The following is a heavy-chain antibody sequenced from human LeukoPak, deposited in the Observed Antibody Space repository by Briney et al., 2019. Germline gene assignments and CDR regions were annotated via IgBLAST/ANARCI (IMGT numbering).Heavy chain of an antibody. Sequence: PSETLSLTCTVSGGSISNTFYYWGWIRQPPGKGLEWIGSIYYSGSTYYNPSLKRRVTISVDTSKNQFSLKLSSVTAADTAVYYCARGRYDSSGYFPYPHYMDVWGKGTTVTVSS. D-gene: IGHD3-22*01. CDR1: GGSISNTFYY. CDR2: IYYSGST. CDR3: ARGRYDSSGYFPYPHYMDV. J-gene: IGHJ6*03. V-gene: IGHV4-39*07.